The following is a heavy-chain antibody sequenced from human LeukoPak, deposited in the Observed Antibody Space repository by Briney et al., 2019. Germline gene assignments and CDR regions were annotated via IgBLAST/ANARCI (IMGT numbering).Heavy chain of an antibody. Sequence: GASVKVSCKASGGTFGSYAISWMRQAPGQGLEWMGGIIPIFGTANYAQKFQGRVTITADESTSTAYMELSSLRSEDTAVYYCARGLDDILTGFIAWGQGTLVTVSS. V-gene: IGHV1-69*13. CDR2: IIPIFGTA. J-gene: IGHJ5*02. D-gene: IGHD3-9*01. CDR3: ARGLDDILTGFIA. CDR1: GGTFGSYA.